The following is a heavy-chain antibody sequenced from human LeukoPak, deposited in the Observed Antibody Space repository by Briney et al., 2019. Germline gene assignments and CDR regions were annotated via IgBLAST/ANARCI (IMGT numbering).Heavy chain of an antibody. V-gene: IGHV3-21*01. D-gene: IGHD3-3*01. Sequence: GGSLRLSCATSGFTFSSYSMNWVRQAPGKGLEWVSSISSSSSYIYYADSVKGRFTISRDNAKNSLYLQMNSLRAEDTAVYYCARNLSHYDFWSGPTIIGGFDYWGQGTLVTVSS. CDR3: ARNLSHYDFWSGPTIIGGFDY. J-gene: IGHJ4*02. CDR1: GFTFSSYS. CDR2: ISSSSSYI.